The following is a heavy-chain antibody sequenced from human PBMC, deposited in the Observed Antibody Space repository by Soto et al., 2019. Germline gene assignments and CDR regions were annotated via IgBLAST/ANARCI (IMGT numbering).Heavy chain of an antibody. V-gene: IGHV6-1*01. J-gene: IGHJ6*02. Sequence: LSQTLSLTCAISGDSVSSNSAAWNWIRQSPSRGLEWLGRTYYRSKWYNDYAVSVKSRITINPDTSKNQFSLQLNSVTPEDTAVYYCARVLYYYDSSGYYYVPYYYYGMDVWGQGTTVTVSS. CDR3: ARVLYYYDSSGYYYVPYYYYGMDV. CDR1: GDSVSSNSAA. D-gene: IGHD3-22*01. CDR2: TYYRSKWYN.